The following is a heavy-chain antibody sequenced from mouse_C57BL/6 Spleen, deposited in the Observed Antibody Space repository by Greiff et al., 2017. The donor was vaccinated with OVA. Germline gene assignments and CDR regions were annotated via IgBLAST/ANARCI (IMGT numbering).Heavy chain of an antibody. V-gene: IGHV1-42*01. CDR1: GYSFTGYY. D-gene: IGHD2-4*01. CDR3: ARDYERFAY. CDR2: INPSTGGT. J-gene: IGHJ3*01. Sequence: VQLQQSGPELVKPGASVKISCKASGYSFTGYYMNWVKQSSEKSLEWIGEINPSTGGTTYNQKFKAKATLTVDKSSSTAYMQLKSLTSEDSAVYYCARDYERFAYWGQGTLVTVSA.